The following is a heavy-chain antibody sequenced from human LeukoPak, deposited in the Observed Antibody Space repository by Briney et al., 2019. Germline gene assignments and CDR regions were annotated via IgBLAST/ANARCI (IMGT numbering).Heavy chain of an antibody. CDR1: GYTFTGYY. J-gene: IGHJ3*02. Sequence: ASVKVSCKASGYTFTGYYMHWVRQATGQGLEWMGWMNPNSGNTGYAQKFQGRVTMTRNTSISTAYMELSSLRSEDTAVYYCARAPFGALGYCSGGSCPFLLNDAFDIWGQGTMVTVSS. D-gene: IGHD2-15*01. V-gene: IGHV1-8*02. CDR3: ARAPFGALGYCSGGSCPFLLNDAFDI. CDR2: MNPNSGNT.